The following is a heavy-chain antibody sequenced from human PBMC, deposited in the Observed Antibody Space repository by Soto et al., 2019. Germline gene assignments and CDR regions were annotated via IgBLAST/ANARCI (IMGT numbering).Heavy chain of an antibody. CDR1: GVSVSDYY. CDR2: VSYTGIT. CDR3: ASTEAIRMVAYDL. D-gene: IGHD2-15*01. V-gene: IGHV4-59*02. J-gene: IGHJ5*02. Sequence: LSLTYNVSGVSVSDYYRNWNRQSPGKTLEWIGHVSYTGITSYNPSLETCVTILIDRSRNQFSLKLSSVTPADTAVYFCASTEAIRMVAYDLWGQVTPVTVSS.